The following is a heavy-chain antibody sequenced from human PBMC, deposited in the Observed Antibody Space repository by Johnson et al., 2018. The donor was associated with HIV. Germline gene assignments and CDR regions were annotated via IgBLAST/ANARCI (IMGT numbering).Heavy chain of an antibody. D-gene: IGHD5-18*01. J-gene: IGHJ3*02. CDR1: GFTVSSNY. CDR3: ARARVGYSFAGWGTDAFDI. Sequence: VQLVESGGGVVQPGGSLRLSCAASGFTVSSNYMSWVRQAPGKGLEWVSVIYSGGSTYYADYVKGRFTISRDNSKNTLFLQMNSLRAEATAVYYCARARVGYSFAGWGTDAFDIWCQGTMVTVSS. V-gene: IGHV3-53*01. CDR2: IYSGGST.